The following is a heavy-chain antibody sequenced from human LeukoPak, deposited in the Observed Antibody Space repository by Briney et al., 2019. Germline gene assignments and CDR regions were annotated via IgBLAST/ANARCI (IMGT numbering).Heavy chain of an antibody. CDR2: ISSTSSYI. V-gene: IGHV3-21*01. Sequence: GGSLRLSCAASGFTFSSYAMNWVRQAPGKGLEWGSSISSTSSYIYYADSVKGRFTISRDNAKNSLYLQMNSLRAEDTAVYYCARKSSAVAGPFDYWGQGTLVTVSS. J-gene: IGHJ4*02. D-gene: IGHD6-19*01. CDR3: ARKSSAVAGPFDY. CDR1: GFTFSSYA.